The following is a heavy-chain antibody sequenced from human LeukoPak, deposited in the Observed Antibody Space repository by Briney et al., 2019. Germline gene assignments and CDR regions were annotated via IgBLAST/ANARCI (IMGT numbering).Heavy chain of an antibody. CDR2: IYYSGST. V-gene: IGHV4-59*01. CDR1: GGSIGSYY. J-gene: IGHJ4*02. D-gene: IGHD1-26*01. Sequence: SETLSLTCTVSGGSIGSYYWSWIRQPPGKGLEWIGYIYYSGSTNYNPSLKSRVTISVDTSKNQFSLKLSSVTAADTAVYYCARDKDGGGSYGYFDYWGQGTLVTVSS. CDR3: ARDKDGGGSYGYFDY.